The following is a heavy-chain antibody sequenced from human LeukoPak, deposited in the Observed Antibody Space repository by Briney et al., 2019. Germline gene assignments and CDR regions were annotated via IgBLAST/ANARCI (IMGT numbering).Heavy chain of an antibody. J-gene: IGHJ4*02. Sequence: GGSLRLSCAASGFTFSRYWMHWVRQAPGKGLVWVSRINSDGSSITYADSVKGRFTISRDNAKNTLYLQMTSLRVEDTAVYYCGRGSGVADYWGQGALVTVPS. D-gene: IGHD7-27*01. CDR2: INSDGSSI. CDR3: GRGSGVADY. V-gene: IGHV3-74*03. CDR1: GFTFSRYW.